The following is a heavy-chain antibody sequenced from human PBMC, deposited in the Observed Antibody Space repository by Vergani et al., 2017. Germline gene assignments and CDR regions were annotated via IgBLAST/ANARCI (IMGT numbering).Heavy chain of an antibody. V-gene: IGHV4-59*01. CDR1: GGSISSYY. D-gene: IGHD3-22*01. CDR2: IYYSGST. CDR3: ARAVGGYYGGYFDL. Sequence: QVQLQESGPGLVKHSETLSLTCTVSGGSISSYYWSWIRQPPGKGLEWIGYIYYSGSTNSNPSLKSRVTVSVDTSKNQFSLKLSSVTAADTAVYYCARAVGGYYGGYFDLWGRGTLVTVSS. J-gene: IGHJ2*01.